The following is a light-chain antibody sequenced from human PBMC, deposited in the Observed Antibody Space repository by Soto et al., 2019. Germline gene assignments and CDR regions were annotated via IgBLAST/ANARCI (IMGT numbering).Light chain of an antibody. CDR2: YEV. CDR3: HVWDIDSDHTV. V-gene: IGLV3-21*04. J-gene: IGLJ2*01. Sequence: SYELTQPPSVSVAPGKTAKITCGGNNIGSNSVHWYQQKSGQAPVLVIYYEVDRPSGIPERFSGSNYGNTATLTITRVEAGAEADYYCHVWDIDSDHTVFGGGTKLTVL. CDR1: NIGSNS.